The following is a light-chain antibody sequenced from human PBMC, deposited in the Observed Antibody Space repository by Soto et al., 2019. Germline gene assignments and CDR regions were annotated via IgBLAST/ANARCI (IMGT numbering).Light chain of an antibody. CDR1: QSVGSN. J-gene: IGKJ1*01. V-gene: IGKV3-15*01. Sequence: EIMMTQSPATLSVSPGERVTLCLMARQSVGSNLAWYQQKPGQAPRLLIYGASTRATGIPARFSGSGSETEFTLTISSLQAEDSAVYFCQQYNNWPTWTFGQGTKVDNK. CDR3: QQYNNWPTWT. CDR2: GAS.